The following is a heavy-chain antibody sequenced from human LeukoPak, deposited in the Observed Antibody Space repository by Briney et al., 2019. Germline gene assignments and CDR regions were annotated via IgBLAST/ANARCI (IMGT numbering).Heavy chain of an antibody. CDR2: IKQDGSEK. V-gene: IGHV3-7*01. J-gene: IGHJ4*02. CDR1: GFTFSSYW. Sequence: GGSLRLSCAASGFTFSSYWVSWVRQAPGKGLEWVANIKQDGSEKYYVDSVKGRFTISRDNAKNSLYLQMNSLRAEDTAVYYCARDRGSWYYDSSGYYDYWGQGTLVTVSS. D-gene: IGHD3-22*01. CDR3: ARDRGSWYYDSSGYYDY.